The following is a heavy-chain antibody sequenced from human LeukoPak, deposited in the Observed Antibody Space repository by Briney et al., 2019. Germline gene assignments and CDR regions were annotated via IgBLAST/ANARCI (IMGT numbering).Heavy chain of an antibody. Sequence: GRSLRLSCAASGFTFSSYAVHWVRQAPGTGLERVAFISYDGSNKYYADSVKGRFTISRDNSKNTLYLQMNSLRAEDTAVYYCARDLRWGFGSGSYYDYWGQGTLVTVSS. D-gene: IGHD3-10*01. V-gene: IGHV3-30-3*01. CDR2: ISYDGSNK. CDR3: ARDLRWGFGSGSYYDY. CDR1: GFTFSSYA. J-gene: IGHJ4*02.